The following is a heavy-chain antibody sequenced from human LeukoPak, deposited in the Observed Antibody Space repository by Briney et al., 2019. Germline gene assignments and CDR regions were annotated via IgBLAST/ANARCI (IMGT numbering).Heavy chain of an antibody. CDR3: ARDFERPDY. CDR1: GYTFTDYY. CDR2: TNPNSGGT. V-gene: IGHV1-2*06. Sequence: ASVKVSCKASGYTFTDYYIHWVRQAPGQGLEWMGRTNPNSGGTNYAQKFQGRVTMTRDTSISTAYMELSRLRSDDTAVYYCARDFERPDYWGQGTLVTVSS. J-gene: IGHJ4*02.